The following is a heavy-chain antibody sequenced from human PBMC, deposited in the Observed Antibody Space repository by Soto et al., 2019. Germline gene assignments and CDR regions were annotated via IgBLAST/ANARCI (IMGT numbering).Heavy chain of an antibody. V-gene: IGHV3-33*01. J-gene: IGHJ3*02. D-gene: IGHD2-2*01. CDR2: IWYDGSNK. CDR1: GFTFSSYG. CDR3: ARDPRAMAFDI. Sequence: QVQLVESGGGVVQPGRSLRLSCAASGFTFSSYGMHWVRQAPGKGLEWVAVIWYDGSNKYYADSVKGRFTISRDNSKNTLYLQMNSLRSEDTAVYYCARDPRAMAFDIWGQGTMVTVSS.